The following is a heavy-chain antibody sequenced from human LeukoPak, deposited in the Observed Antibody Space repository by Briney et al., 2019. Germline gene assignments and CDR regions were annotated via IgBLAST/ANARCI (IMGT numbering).Heavy chain of an antibody. CDR1: GFTFSSYA. J-gene: IGHJ4*02. V-gene: IGHV3-30-3*01. CDR2: ISYDGSNK. CDR3: AREGARYYDSSGYYGY. Sequence: GRSLRLSCAASGFTFSSYAMHWVRQAPGKGLEWVAVISYDGSNKYYADSVKGRFTISRDNSKNTLYLQMNSLRAEDTAVYYCAREGARYYDSSGYYGYWGQGTLVTVSS. D-gene: IGHD3-22*01.